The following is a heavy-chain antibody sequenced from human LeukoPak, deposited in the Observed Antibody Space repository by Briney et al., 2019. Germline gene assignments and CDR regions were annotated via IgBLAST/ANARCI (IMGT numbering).Heavy chain of an antibody. CDR3: ARAQVYYGSGSTKPENWFDP. CDR1: GGSISSYY. Sequence: SETLSLTCTVSGGSISSYYWSWIRQPPGKGLEWIGYIYYGGSTNYNPSLKSRVTMSVDTSKNQFSLKLSSVTAADTAVYYCARAQVYYGSGSTKPENWFDPWGQGTLVTVSS. D-gene: IGHD3-10*01. J-gene: IGHJ5*02. V-gene: IGHV4-59*12. CDR2: IYYGGST.